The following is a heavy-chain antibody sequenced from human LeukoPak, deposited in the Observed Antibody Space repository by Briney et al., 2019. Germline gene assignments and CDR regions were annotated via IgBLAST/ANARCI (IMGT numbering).Heavy chain of an antibody. Sequence: GGSLRLSCAASGFTFDDYAMHWVRQAPGKGLEWVSGISWNSGSIGYADSVKGRFTISRDNAKDSLYLQMNSLRAEDTAVYYCANRGGSYYFGYWGQGTLVTVSS. D-gene: IGHD1-26*01. CDR1: GFTFDDYA. V-gene: IGHV3-9*01. CDR2: ISWNSGSI. CDR3: ANRGGSYYFGY. J-gene: IGHJ4*02.